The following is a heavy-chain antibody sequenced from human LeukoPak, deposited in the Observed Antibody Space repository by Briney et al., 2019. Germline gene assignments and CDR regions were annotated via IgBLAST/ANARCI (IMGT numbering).Heavy chain of an antibody. D-gene: IGHD4-11*01. Sequence: WASVKVSCKASGYTFTSYYMHWVRQAPGQGLEWMGIINPSGGSTSYAQKFQGRVTMTRDMSTSTVYMELSSLRSEDTAVYYCARPRYSNYHFDYWGQGTLVTVSS. CDR1: GYTFTSYY. J-gene: IGHJ4*02. CDR3: ARPRYSNYHFDY. V-gene: IGHV1-46*01. CDR2: INPSGGST.